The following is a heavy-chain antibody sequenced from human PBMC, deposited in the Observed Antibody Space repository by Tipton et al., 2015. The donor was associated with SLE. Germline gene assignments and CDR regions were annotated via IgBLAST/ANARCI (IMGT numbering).Heavy chain of an antibody. J-gene: IGHJ3*02. D-gene: IGHD6-6*01. CDR3: ARGSIAARPGAFDI. V-gene: IGHV3-7*04. Sequence: GRFTISRDNAKNSLYLQMNSLRAEDTAVYYCARGSIAARPGAFDIWGQGTMVTVSP.